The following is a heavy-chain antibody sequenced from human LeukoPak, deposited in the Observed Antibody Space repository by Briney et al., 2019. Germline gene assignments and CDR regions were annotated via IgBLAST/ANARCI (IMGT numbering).Heavy chain of an antibody. V-gene: IGHV3-23*01. CDR1: GFTFSSYS. CDR2: ISGGGDSP. J-gene: IGHJ5*02. D-gene: IGHD2-15*01. CDR3: AKVRECGGGSCYDWFDP. Sequence: GGSLRLSCAGSGFTFSSYSMSWVRQAPGRGLEWVSAISGGGDSPYYSDSVKGRFTISRDNSKNTLYLQMNSLRAEDTAVYYCAKVRECGGGSCYDWFDPWGQGTLVTVSS.